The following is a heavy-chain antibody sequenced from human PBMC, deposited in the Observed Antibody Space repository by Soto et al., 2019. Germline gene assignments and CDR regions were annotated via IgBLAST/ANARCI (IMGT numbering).Heavy chain of an antibody. CDR1: GYTFTSYA. Sequence: ASVKVSCKASGYTFTSYAMHWVRQAPGQRLEWMGWINAGNGNTKYSQKFQGRVTITRDTSASTAYMELSSLRSVDTAVYYCARDVTGYSQFDDWGQGTLVTVFS. D-gene: IGHD3-9*01. J-gene: IGHJ4*02. V-gene: IGHV1-3*01. CDR3: ARDVTGYSQFDD. CDR2: INAGNGNT.